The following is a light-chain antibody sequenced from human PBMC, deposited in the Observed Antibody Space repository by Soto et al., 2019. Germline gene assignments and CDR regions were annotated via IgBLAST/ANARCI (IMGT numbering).Light chain of an antibody. CDR3: QQRSNRPLT. V-gene: IGKV3-11*01. CDR1: QSISSH. CDR2: DAS. J-gene: IGKJ5*01. Sequence: EIVLTQSAGNLSLSPGEGANLXCRASQSISSHLHWYQQKPGQAPRPLIYDASNRAHGIPARFSGSGSGTDFTRPISSLEPEDFAVYYRQQRSNRPLTFGQGTRLEIK.